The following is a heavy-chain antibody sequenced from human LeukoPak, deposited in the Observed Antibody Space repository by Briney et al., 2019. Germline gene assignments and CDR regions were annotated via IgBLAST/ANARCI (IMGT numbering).Heavy chain of an antibody. Sequence: ASVKVSCKDPRYTFTINYIHWVRQAPGHGLEWMGWINPNRGDTNYAQKFQGRVTITRDTSISTAFMELTRLTSDDTAVYYCTRDLLVFARSPLGDWGQGTLVTVSS. V-gene: IGHV1-2*02. J-gene: IGHJ4*02. D-gene: IGHD2-21*01. CDR1: RYTFTINY. CDR3: TRDLLVFARSPLGD. CDR2: INPNRGDT.